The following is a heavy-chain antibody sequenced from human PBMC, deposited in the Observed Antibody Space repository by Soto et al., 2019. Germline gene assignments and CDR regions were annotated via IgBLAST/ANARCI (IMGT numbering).Heavy chain of an antibody. CDR1: GGSFSGYY. D-gene: IGHD3-10*01. J-gene: IGHJ6*02. Sequence: SETLSLTCAVYGGSFSGYYWSWIRQPPGKGLEWIGEINHSGSTNYNPSLKSRVTISVDTSKNQFSLKLSSVTAADTAVYYCARIRGYYGSGSYYTRYYYYYGMDVWGQGTTVTVS. CDR2: INHSGST. CDR3: ARIRGYYGSGSYYTRYYYYYGMDV. V-gene: IGHV4-34*01.